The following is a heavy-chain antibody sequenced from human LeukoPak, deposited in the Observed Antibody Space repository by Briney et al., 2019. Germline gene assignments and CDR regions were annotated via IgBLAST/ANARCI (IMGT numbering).Heavy chain of an antibody. CDR1: GYTFSSYG. D-gene: IGHD2-2*01. CDR2: ISAHSGNT. J-gene: IGHJ6*03. Sequence: GASVKVSCKASGYTFSSYGISWVRQAPGQGLEWMGWISAHSGNTNYEEKLQGRVTMTTDTSTSTAYMELRSLRSNDTAVYYCARDWGEYELLSLNYYYYMDFWGKGTTVTVSS. CDR3: ARDWGEYELLSLNYYYYMDF. V-gene: IGHV1-18*01.